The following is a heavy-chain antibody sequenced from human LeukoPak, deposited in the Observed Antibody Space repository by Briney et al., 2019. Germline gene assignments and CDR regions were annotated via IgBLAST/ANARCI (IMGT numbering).Heavy chain of an antibody. CDR1: GGSFSGYY. CDR2: INHSGTT. D-gene: IGHD3-16*02. J-gene: IGHJ4*02. CDR3: ARGWITFGGVITN. Sequence: SETLSLTCAVYGGSFSGYYWSWIRQPPGKGLEWIGEINHSGTTDYNPSLKSRVTISVDTSENRFSLKLSSVTAADTAVYYCARGWITFGGVITNWGQGTLVTVSS. V-gene: IGHV4-34*01.